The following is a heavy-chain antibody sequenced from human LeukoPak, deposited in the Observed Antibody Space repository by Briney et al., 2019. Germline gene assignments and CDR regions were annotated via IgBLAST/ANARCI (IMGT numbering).Heavy chain of an antibody. CDR3: ARGGNPLYGLDC. CDR1: GYTFTSYY. J-gene: IGHJ4*02. D-gene: IGHD1-14*01. CDR2: INPSGGST. V-gene: IGHV1-46*01. Sequence: GASVKVSCKASGYTFTSYYMHWVRQAPGQGLEWMGIINPSGGSTNYVQKFQGRVAMTRDTSTSTVYMELSGLRSEDTAVYYCARGGNPLYGLDCWGQGTLVTVSS.